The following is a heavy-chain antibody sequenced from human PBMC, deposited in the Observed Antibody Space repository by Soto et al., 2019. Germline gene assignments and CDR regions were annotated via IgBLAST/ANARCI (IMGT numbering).Heavy chain of an antibody. CDR2: ISGSGGST. D-gene: IGHD3-10*01. CDR3: AKDSPATMVRGVTYFDY. V-gene: IGHV3-23*01. Sequence: EVQLLESGGGLVQPGGSLRLSCAASGFTFSSYAMSWVRQAPGKGLEWVSAISGSGGSTYYADSVKGRSTISRDNSKNTLYLQMNSLRAEATPVYYCAKDSPATMVRGVTYFDYWGQGTLVTVSS. J-gene: IGHJ4*02. CDR1: GFTFSSYA.